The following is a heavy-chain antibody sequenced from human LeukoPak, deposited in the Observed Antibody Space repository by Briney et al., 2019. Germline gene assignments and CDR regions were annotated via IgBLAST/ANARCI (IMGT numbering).Heavy chain of an antibody. CDR1: GFTFTDYW. V-gene: IGHV3-7*03. D-gene: IGHD6-25*01. J-gene: IGHJ4*02. CDR2: IHKAGTES. CDR3: ANRGRYYFDY. Sequence: HAGGSLRLSCAASGFTFTDYWMTWVRQVPGKGLEWVANIHKAGTESYYVDSVKGRFAISRDNAKNSLYLQMNSLRAEDTALYYCANRGRYYFDYWGQGALVTVSS.